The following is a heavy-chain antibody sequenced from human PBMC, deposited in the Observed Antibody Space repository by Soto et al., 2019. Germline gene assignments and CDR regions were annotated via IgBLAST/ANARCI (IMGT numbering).Heavy chain of an antibody. V-gene: IGHV3-15*07. CDR1: GVAFSNAW. D-gene: IGHD2-21*02. CDR3: AKGSRADCYSDSDY. CDR2: IKSKTDGGTT. Sequence: PGGSLRLSCAASGVAFSNAWMNWVRQTPGKGLEWVGRIKSKTDGGTTDYAAPVKGRFTISRDDSKNTLYLQMNSLRAEDTALYYCAKGSRADCYSDSDYWGQGTLVTVSS. J-gene: IGHJ4*02.